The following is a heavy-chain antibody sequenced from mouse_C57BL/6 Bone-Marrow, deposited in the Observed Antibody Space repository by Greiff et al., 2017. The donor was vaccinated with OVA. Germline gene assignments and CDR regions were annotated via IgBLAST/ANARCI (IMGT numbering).Heavy chain of an antibody. D-gene: IGHD2-5*01. Sequence: QVQLKESGAALVRPGASVTLSCKASGYTFTDYEMHWVKQTPVHGLEWIGALDPETGGTAYNQKFTGQAILTADKSSSTAYMELRSLTSEYSAVYYCTRGYSNYYAMDYWGQGTSVTVSS. V-gene: IGHV1-15*01. CDR2: LDPETGGT. CDR1: GYTFTDYE. J-gene: IGHJ4*01. CDR3: TRGYSNYYAMDY.